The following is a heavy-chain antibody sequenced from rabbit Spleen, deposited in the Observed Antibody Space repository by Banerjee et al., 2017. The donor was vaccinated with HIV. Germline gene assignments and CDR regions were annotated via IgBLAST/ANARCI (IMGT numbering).Heavy chain of an antibody. CDR2: IDGGSSGTT. CDR3: ARDTASSFSSYGMDL. CDR1: GFSFSSSYW. V-gene: IGHV1S45*01. J-gene: IGHJ6*01. D-gene: IGHD8-1*01. Sequence: QQQLVESGGGLVKPGASLTLTCTASGFSFSSSYWICWVRQAPGKGLEWIACIDGGSSGTTYYASWAKGRFTVSKPSSTVDLKMTRLTAADTATYFCARDTASSFSSYGMDLWGQGTLVTVS.